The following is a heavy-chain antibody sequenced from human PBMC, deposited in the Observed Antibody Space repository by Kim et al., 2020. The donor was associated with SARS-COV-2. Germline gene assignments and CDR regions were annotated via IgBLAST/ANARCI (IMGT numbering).Heavy chain of an antibody. CDR1: GFTFSSYG. D-gene: IGHD3-9*01. J-gene: IGHJ2*01. Sequence: GGSLRLSCAASGFTFSSYGMHWVRQAPGKGLEWVAVIWYDGSNKYYADSVKGRFTISRDNSKNTLYLQMNSLRAEDTAVYYCARGGDILTGYSDWYFDLWGRGTLVTVSS. V-gene: IGHV3-33*01. CDR2: IWYDGSNK. CDR3: ARGGDILTGYSDWYFDL.